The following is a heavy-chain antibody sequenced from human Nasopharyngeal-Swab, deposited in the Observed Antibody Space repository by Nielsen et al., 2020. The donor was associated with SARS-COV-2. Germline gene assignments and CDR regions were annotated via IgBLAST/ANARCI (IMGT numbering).Heavy chain of an antibody. CDR1: GFIFHNFA. CDR2: ISSSSSYI. J-gene: IGHJ3*02. Sequence: GGSLRLSCAASGFIFHNFAVNWVRQAPGKGLEWVSSISSSSSYIYYADSVKGRFTISRDNAKNSLYLQMNSLRAEDTAVYYCARVRSLAGHDAFDIWGQGTMVTVSS. D-gene: IGHD6-19*01. V-gene: IGHV3-21*01. CDR3: ARVRSLAGHDAFDI.